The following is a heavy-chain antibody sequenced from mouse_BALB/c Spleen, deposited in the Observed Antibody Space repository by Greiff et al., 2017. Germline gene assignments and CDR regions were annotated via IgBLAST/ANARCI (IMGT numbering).Heavy chain of an antibody. Sequence: VQLVESGAELVRPGVSVKISCKGSGYTFTDYAMHWVKQSHAKSLEWIGVISTYYGDASYNQKFKGKATMTVDKSSSTAYMELARLTSEDSAIYYCAREGITTVVADYWGQGTTLTVSS. V-gene: IGHV1S137*01. J-gene: IGHJ2*01. D-gene: IGHD1-1*01. CDR2: ISTYYGDA. CDR3: AREGITTVVADY. CDR1: GYTFTDYA.